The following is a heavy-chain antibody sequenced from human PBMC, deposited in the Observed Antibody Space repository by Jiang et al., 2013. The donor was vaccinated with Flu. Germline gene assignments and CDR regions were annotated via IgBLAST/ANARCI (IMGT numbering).Heavy chain of an antibody. Sequence: GSGLVKPSETLSLTCTVSGGSISSSSYYWGWIRQPPGKGLEWIGSIYYSGSTYYNPSLKSRVTISVDTSKNQFSLKLSSVTAADTAVCYCARHYIVVVPAAIVSGFDPWGQGTLGHRLL. CDR2: IYYSGST. D-gene: IGHD2-2*01. CDR1: GGSISSSSYY. J-gene: IGHJ5*02. V-gene: IGHV4-39*01. CDR3: ARHYIVVVPAAIVSGFDP.